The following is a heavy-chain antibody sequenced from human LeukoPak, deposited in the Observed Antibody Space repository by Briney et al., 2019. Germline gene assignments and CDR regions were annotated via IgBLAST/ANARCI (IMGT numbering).Heavy chain of an antibody. CDR3: ASHYYDSSGYYYGMDV. CDR2: IYPGDSDT. J-gene: IGHJ6*02. D-gene: IGHD3-22*01. V-gene: IGHV5-51*01. Sequence: GESLKISCKGSGYSLTSYWIGWVRQMPGKGLEWMGIIYPGDSDTRYSPSFQGQVTISADKSISTAYLQWSSLKASDTAMYYCASHYYDSSGYYYGMDVWGQGTTVTVSS. CDR1: GYSLTSYW.